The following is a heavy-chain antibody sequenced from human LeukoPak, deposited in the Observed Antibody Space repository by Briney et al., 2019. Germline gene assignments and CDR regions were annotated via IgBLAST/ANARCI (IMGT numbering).Heavy chain of an antibody. J-gene: IGHJ6*03. D-gene: IGHD3-22*01. CDR1: GFTFSDYY. V-gene: IGHV3-11*04. CDR2: ISSSGSTI. Sequence: KSGGSLRLSCAASGFTFSDYYMSWIRQAPGKGLEGVSYISSSGSTIYYADSVKGRFTISRDNAKNSLYLQMNSLRAEDTAVYYCARELWDYYDSSGSYYMDVRGKGTTVTVSS. CDR3: ARELWDYYDSSGSYYMDV.